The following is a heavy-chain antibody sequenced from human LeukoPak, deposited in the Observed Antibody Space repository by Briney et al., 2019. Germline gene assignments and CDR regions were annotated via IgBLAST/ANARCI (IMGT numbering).Heavy chain of an antibody. J-gene: IGHJ4*02. CDR2: IYSGGST. D-gene: IGHD6-6*01. V-gene: IGHV3-66*02. CDR1: GFTLSSNY. CDR3: ARESGGSSLAFDY. Sequence: SGGSLRLSCAASGFTLSSNYMSWVRQPPGKGLEWVSVIYSGGSTYYADSVKGRFTISRDNSTNTLYPQMNSLRAEDTAVYYCARESGGSSLAFDYWGQGTLVTVSS.